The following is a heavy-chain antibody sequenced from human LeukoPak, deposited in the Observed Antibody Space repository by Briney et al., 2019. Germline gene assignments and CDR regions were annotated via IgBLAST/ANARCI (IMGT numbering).Heavy chain of an antibody. CDR3: ARDNNWNYVLGHDY. V-gene: IGHV3-7*01. CDR2: IKQDGSEK. D-gene: IGHD1-7*01. J-gene: IGHJ4*02. Sequence: GGSLRLSCAASGFTFSSYWMSWVRQAPGKGLEWVANIKQDGSEKYYVDSVKGRLTISRDNAKNSLYLQMNSLRAEDTAVYYCARDNNWNYVLGHDYWGQGTLVTVSS. CDR1: GFTFSSYW.